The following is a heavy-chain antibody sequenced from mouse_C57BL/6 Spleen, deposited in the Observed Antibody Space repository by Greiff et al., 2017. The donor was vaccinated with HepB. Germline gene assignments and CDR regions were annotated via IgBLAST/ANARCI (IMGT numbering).Heavy chain of an antibody. CDR1: GYTFTSYW. J-gene: IGHJ1*03. CDR2: IDPSDSYT. V-gene: IGHV1-69*01. D-gene: IGHD1-1*01. Sequence: VQLQQPGAELVMPGASVKLSCKASGYTFTSYWMHWVKQRPGQGLEWIGEIDPSDSYTNYNQKFKGKSTLTVDKSSSTAYMQLSSLTSEDSAVYYCARGGTTVVATDFDVWGTGTTVTVSS. CDR3: ARGGTTVVATDFDV.